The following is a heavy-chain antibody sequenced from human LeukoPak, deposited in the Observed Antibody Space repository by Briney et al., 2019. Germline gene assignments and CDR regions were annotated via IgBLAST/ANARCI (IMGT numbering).Heavy chain of an antibody. CDR2: IYHSGST. D-gene: IGHD2-21*01. CDR1: GYSISSGYY. J-gene: IGHJ5*02. CDR3: ARRSYCGGDCYSGGGFDP. V-gene: IGHV4-38-2*01. Sequence: SETLSLTCAVSGYSISSGYYWGWIRQPPGKGLEWVGSIYHSGSTYYNPSLKSRVTISVDTSKNQFSLKLSSVTAADTAVYYCARRSYCGGDCYSGGGFDPWGQGTLVTVSS.